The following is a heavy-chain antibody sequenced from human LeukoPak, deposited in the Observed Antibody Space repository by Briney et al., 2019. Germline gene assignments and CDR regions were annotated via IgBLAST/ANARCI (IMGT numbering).Heavy chain of an antibody. D-gene: IGHD6-6*01. CDR1: GGSFSGYC. CDR2: INHSGST. CDR3: AGGYRIAASPRWFDP. Sequence: PSETLSLTCAVYGGSFSGYCWSWIRQPPGKGLEWIGEINHSGSTNYNPSLKSRVTISVDTSKNQFSLKLSSVTAADTAVYYCAGGYRIAASPRWFDPWGQGTLVTVSS. J-gene: IGHJ5*02. V-gene: IGHV4-34*01.